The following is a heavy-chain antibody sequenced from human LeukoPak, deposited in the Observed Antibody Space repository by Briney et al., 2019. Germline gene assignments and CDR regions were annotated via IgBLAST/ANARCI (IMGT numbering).Heavy chain of an antibody. V-gene: IGHV3-23*01. CDR2: ISGSGGST. CDR3: AKPPYSGSYYYFDY. D-gene: IGHD1-26*01. J-gene: IGHJ4*02. Sequence: GGSLRLSCAASGFTFSSYAMGWVRQAPGKGLEWVSAISGSGGSTYYADSVKGRFTISRDNSKNTLYLQMNSLRAEDTAVYYCAKPPYSGSYYYFDYWGQGTLVTVSS. CDR1: GFTFSSYA.